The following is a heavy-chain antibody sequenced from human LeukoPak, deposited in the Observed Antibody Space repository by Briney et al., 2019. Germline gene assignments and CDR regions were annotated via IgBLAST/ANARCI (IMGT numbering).Heavy chain of an antibody. CDR2: ISSSSSYI. Sequence: GGSLRLSCAASGFTFSSYSMNWVRQAPGKGLEWVSSISSSSSYIYYADSVKGRFTISRDNAKNSLYLQMNSLRAEDTAVYYCARDSRLGLHAFDIWGQGTMVTVSS. CDR3: ARDSRLGLHAFDI. V-gene: IGHV3-21*01. D-gene: IGHD2-2*01. CDR1: GFTFSSYS. J-gene: IGHJ3*02.